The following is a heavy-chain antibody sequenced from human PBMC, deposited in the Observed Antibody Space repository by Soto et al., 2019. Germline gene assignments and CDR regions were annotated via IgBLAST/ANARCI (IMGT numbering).Heavy chain of an antibody. V-gene: IGHV4-4*02. CDR2: IYHSGST. CDR1: GGSLSSSNW. CDR3: ASRGYNYNTSPYYFDY. D-gene: IGHD5-18*01. J-gene: IGHJ4*02. Sequence: SETLSLTCAVFGGSLSSSNWWSWVRRPPGKGLEWIGEIYHSGSTNYNPSLKSRVTISVDRSKNQFSLRLSSVTAADTAVYYCASRGYNYNTSPYYFDYWGQGTLVTVS.